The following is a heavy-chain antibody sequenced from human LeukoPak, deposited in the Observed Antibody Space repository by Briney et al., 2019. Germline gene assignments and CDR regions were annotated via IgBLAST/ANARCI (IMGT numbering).Heavy chain of an antibody. CDR2: IYYSGST. CDR1: GGSISSYY. Sequence: SETLSLTCTVSGGSISSYYWSWIREPPGEGLEWSGYIYYSGSTNYNPSLKSRVTISVDTSKNQFSLKLSSVTAADTAVYYCARHRSYYYGMDVWGQGTTFTVSS. CDR3: ARHRSYYYGMDV. V-gene: IGHV4-59*08. J-gene: IGHJ6*02.